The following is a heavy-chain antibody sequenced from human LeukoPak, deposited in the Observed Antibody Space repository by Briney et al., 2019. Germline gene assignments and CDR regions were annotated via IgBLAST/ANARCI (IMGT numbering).Heavy chain of an antibody. CDR2: ISAYNGNT. Sequence: ASVKVSCKASGYTFTSYGISWVRQAPGQGLEWMGWISAYNGNTNYAQKLQGRVTMTTDTSTSTAYMELRSLRSDDTAVYYCARGPELRYFDWLSISSSNWFDPWGQGTLVTVSS. D-gene: IGHD3-9*01. CDR3: ARGPELRYFDWLSISSSNWFDP. J-gene: IGHJ5*02. CDR1: GYTFTSYG. V-gene: IGHV1-18*01.